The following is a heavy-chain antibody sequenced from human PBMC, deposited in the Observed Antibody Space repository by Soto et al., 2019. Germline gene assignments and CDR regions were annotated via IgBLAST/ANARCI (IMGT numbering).Heavy chain of an antibody. J-gene: IGHJ5*02. CDR3: AILPRDYDILTGYRGYWFDP. V-gene: IGHV4-39*01. D-gene: IGHD3-9*01. Sequence: SETLSLTCTVSGGSISSSSYYWGWIRQPPGEGLEWIGSIYYSGSTYYNPSLKSRVTISVDTSKNQFSLKLSSVTAADTAVYYCAILPRDYDILTGYRGYWFDPWGQGTLVTVSS. CDR2: IYYSGST. CDR1: GGSISSSSYY.